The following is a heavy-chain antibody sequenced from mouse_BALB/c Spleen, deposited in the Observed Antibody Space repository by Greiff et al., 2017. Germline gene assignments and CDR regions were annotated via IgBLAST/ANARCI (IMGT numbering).Heavy chain of an antibody. CDR3: AIYDYDEAWFAY. V-gene: IGHV2-9*02. Sequence: VQLQQSGPGLVAPSQSLSITCTVSGFSLTSYGVHWVRQPPGKGLEWLGVIWAGGSTNYNSALMSRLSISKDNSKSQVFLKMNSLQTDDTAMYYCAIYDYDEAWFAYWGQGTLVTVSA. CDR1: GFSLTSYG. J-gene: IGHJ3*01. CDR2: IWAGGST. D-gene: IGHD2-4*01.